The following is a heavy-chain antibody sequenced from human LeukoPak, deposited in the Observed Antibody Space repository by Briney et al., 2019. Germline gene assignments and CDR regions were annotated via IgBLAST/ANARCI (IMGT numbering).Heavy chain of an antibody. CDR3: ASSAGALIDC. D-gene: IGHD6-13*01. CDR2: IWFDGSNK. J-gene: IGHJ4*02. Sequence: GGSLRLSCAASGFTFSNYDMHWVRQAPGKGLEWVAVIWFDGSNKFYADSVKGRFKISRVNSKNTLYLQMNSLRAEDTAVYYCASSAGALIDCWGQGTLVIVSS. V-gene: IGHV3-33*01. CDR1: GFTFSNYD.